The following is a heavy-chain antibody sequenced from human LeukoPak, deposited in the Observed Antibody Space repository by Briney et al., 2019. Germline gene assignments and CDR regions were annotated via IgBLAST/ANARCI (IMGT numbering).Heavy chain of an antibody. CDR2: INSDGSST. Sequence: GGSLRLSCAASGFTFSSYWMRWVRQAPGKGLVWVSRINSDGSSTSYADSVKGRFTISRDNAKNTLYLQMNSLRAEDTAVYYCAREAAVGYCSSTSCSTLDYWGQGTLVTVSS. CDR1: GFTFSSYW. D-gene: IGHD2-2*02. CDR3: AREAAVGYCSSTSCSTLDY. J-gene: IGHJ4*02. V-gene: IGHV3-74*01.